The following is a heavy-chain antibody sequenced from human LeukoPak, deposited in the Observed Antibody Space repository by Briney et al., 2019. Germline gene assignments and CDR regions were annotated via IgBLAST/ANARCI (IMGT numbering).Heavy chain of an antibody. CDR1: GFTFSSYW. CDR3: AREGGYDSSGYYRENSEFDY. D-gene: IGHD3-22*01. V-gene: IGHV3-7*01. Sequence: GGSLRLSCAASGFTFSSYWMSWVRQAPGKGLEWVANIKQDGSEKYYVDSVKGRFTISRGNSKNTLYLQMNSLRAEDTAVYYYAREGGYDSSGYYRENSEFDYWGQGTLVTVSS. CDR2: IKQDGSEK. J-gene: IGHJ4*02.